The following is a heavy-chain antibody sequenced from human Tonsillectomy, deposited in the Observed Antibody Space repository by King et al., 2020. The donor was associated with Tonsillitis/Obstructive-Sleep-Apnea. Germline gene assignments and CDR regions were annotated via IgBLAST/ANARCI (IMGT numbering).Heavy chain of an antibody. CDR1: GLTFSRYD. D-gene: IGHD3-10*01. Sequence: VQLVESGGGLVQPGGSLRLSCSASGLTFSRYDMHWVRQAPGKGLEWVSAIGAAGAPYYADSVKGRFTISRENAKNSLYLQMNSLRAGDTAVYYCARDRGNFYSSGIYYSDGMDVWGQGTTVTVSS. V-gene: IGHV3-13*04. J-gene: IGHJ6*02. CDR3: ARDRGNFYSSGIYYSDGMDV. CDR2: IGAAGAP.